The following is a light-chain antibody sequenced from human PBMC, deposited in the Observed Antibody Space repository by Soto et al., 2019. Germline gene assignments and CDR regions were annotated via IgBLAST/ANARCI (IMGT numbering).Light chain of an antibody. CDR2: DVS. CDR1: NSDVGGYNY. Sequence: QSLLTQPAAVSGSPGQSITISCTGPNSDVGGYNYVSWYQHHPGKAPKLMIFDVSNRPSGVSNRFSGSKSGNTASLTISGLQPEEEADYYCSSYTTTNTRQIVFGTGTKVTV. CDR3: SSYTTTNTRQIV. J-gene: IGLJ1*01. V-gene: IGLV2-14*03.